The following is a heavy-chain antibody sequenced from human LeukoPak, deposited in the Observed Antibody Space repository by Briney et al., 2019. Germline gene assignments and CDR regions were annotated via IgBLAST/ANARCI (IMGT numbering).Heavy chain of an antibody. CDR1: GVTFSSYA. CDR3: ARQSMTGNERGDDAFDI. J-gene: IGHJ3*02. V-gene: IGHV1-18*01. CDR2: MSAHNGNT. Sequence: ASVKVSCNASGVTFSSYAISWVRQAPGHGLEWMGWMSAHNGNTNYAQKFQGRVAMTTDTSTSTAYMELRSLRSDDTAVYYCARQSMTGNERGDDAFDIWGQGTMVTVSS. D-gene: IGHD3-9*01.